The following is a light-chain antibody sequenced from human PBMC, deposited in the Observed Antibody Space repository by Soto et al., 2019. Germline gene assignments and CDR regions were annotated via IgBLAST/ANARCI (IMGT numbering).Light chain of an antibody. V-gene: IGKV3-11*01. J-gene: IGKJ4*01. CDR3: QQRSKWPIT. Sequence: EIVLTQSPATLSLSPGERATLSCRASQSVSSYLAWYQQKPGQAPRLLIFDTSNRATGIPARFSGSGSETDFTLTISSLEPEDFAVYYCQQRSKWPITFGGGTKVEIK. CDR2: DTS. CDR1: QSVSSY.